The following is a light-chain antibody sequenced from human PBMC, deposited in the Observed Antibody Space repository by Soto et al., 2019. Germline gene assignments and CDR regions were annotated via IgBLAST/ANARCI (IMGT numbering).Light chain of an antibody. CDR1: QSINRN. Sequence: EIIMTQSPATLSVSPGERATLSCRASQSINRNLAWYQQKPGQAPRLLFYGASSRSTGVPDRFSVSGSGTDFTLTISRLEPEDFAVYYCQQRSNWPITFGQGTRLEIK. CDR2: GAS. J-gene: IGKJ5*01. V-gene: IGKV3D-20*02. CDR3: QQRSNWPIT.